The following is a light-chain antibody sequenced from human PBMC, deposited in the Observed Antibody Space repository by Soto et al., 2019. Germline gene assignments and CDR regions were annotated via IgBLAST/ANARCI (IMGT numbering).Light chain of an antibody. J-gene: IGKJ1*01. V-gene: IGKV2-28*01. CDR2: LGS. CDR1: ESLLDSHGYNN. CDR3: MQALQTPWT. Sequence: DIVLNQAPLSLPVTPGEPATISCRSSESLLDSHGYNNVDWYLQKAGQSPQVLIYLGSNRASGVHDRFSGSGSGTDFTLKISRVVADDGGVYYCMQALQTPWTFGQGTKVDIK.